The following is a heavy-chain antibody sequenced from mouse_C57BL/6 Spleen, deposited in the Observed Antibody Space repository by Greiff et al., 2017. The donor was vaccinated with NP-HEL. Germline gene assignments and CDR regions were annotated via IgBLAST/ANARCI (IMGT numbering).Heavy chain of an antibody. CDR2: IDPENGGT. V-gene: IGHV1-15*01. D-gene: IGHD4-1*01. CDR3: TRGLGLGGYYFDY. J-gene: IGHJ2*01. CDR1: GYTFTDYE. Sequence: QVQLQQSGAELVRPGASVTLSCKASGYTFTDYEMHWVKQTPVHGLEWIGAIDPENGGTAYNQKFKGKAILTADKSSSTAYMELRSLTSEDSAFYYCTRGLGLGGYYFDYWGQGTTLTVSS.